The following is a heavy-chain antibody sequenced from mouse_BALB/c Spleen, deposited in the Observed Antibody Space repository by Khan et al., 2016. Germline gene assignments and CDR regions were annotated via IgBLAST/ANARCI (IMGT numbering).Heavy chain of an antibody. CDR2: IWGDGST. Sequence: VELVEAGPGLVAPSQSLSITCTVSGFSVTGFSVNWVRQPPGKGLEWLGEIWGDGSTYYDPALKSRLSISKDDSKSQVFLKMNSLQTDDTASYDSAGYYGYDGGFAYWGQGTLVTVSA. CDR1: GFSVTGFS. V-gene: IGHV2-6-7*01. D-gene: IGHD2-2*01. J-gene: IGHJ3*01. CDR3: AGYYGYDGGFAY.